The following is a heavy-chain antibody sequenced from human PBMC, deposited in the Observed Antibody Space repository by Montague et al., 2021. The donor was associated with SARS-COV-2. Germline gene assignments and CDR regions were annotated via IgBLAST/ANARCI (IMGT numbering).Heavy chain of an antibody. CDR2: IYYTGST. V-gene: IGHV4-61*01. CDR1: GGSVSSSSYY. J-gene: IGHJ4*02. Sequence: SETLSLTCTISGGSVSSSSYYWNWIRQPPGKGLEWIGYIYYTGSTXYNPSLKSRVTMAVDTSRNQFSLKVNSATAEDTAVYYCARGSHQYCGGGSCYSTSDYWGQGTLVTVSS. D-gene: IGHD2-15*01. CDR3: ARGSHQYCGGGSCYSTSDY.